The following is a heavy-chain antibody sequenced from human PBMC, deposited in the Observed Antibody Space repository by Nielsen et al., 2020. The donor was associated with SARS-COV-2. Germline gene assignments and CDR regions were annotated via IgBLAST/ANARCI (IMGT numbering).Heavy chain of an antibody. Sequence: GESLKISCAASGFTFSKDWMSWVRQAPGKGLEWVGRIKSKTDGGTTDYAAPEKGRFTISRDDSKNTLYLQMNSLKTEYTAVYYCTTQHRLSGQTRIHFDYWGQGTLVTVSS. J-gene: IGHJ4*02. CDR1: GFTFSKDW. CDR2: IKSKTDGGTT. D-gene: IGHD6-19*01. V-gene: IGHV3-15*01. CDR3: TTQHRLSGQTRIHFDY.